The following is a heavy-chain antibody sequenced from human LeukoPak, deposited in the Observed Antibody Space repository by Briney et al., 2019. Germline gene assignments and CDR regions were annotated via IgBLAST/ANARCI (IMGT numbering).Heavy chain of an antibody. V-gene: IGHV3-66*01. J-gene: IGHJ4*02. CDR2: IYSGGST. D-gene: IGHD1-26*01. Sequence: GGSLRLSCAASGFTVSSNYMSWVRQAPGKGLEWVSVIYSGGSTYYADSVKGRFTISRDNSKNTLYLQMNSLRAEDTAVYYCAREVVGATINDYWGQGTLVPSPQ. CDR3: AREVVGATINDY. CDR1: GFTVSSNY.